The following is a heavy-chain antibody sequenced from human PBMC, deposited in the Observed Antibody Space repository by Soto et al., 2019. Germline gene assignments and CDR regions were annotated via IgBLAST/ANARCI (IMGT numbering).Heavy chain of an antibody. CDR1: GGSFSAYY. D-gene: IGHD3-10*01. CDR2: INHSGST. CDR3: ARGRRFGTIDY. Sequence: QVQLQQWGAGLLKPSETLSLTCAVYGGSFSAYYWSWIRQPPAKGLEWIGEINHSGSTNYNPSLKSRVTISVGTSKNQFALKLGSVTAADTAVYYCARGRRFGTIDYWGQGTLVTVSS. V-gene: IGHV4-34*01. J-gene: IGHJ4*02.